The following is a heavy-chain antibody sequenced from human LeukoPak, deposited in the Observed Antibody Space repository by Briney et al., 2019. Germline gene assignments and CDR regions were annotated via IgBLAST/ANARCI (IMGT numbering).Heavy chain of an antibody. CDR3: VKDNPLDY. CDR2: INSDGSST. D-gene: IGHD1-14*01. CDR1: RFTFSTYW. Sequence: PGGSLRLSCAASRFTFSTYWMHWVRQAPGKGLVWVSRINSDGSSTGYADSVKGRFTISRDNSKNTLYLHINSLRAEDTALYYCVKDNPLDYWGQGTLVIVSS. V-gene: IGHV3-74*01. J-gene: IGHJ4*02.